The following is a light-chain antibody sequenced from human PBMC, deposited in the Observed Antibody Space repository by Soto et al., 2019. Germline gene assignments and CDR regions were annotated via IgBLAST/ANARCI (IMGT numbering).Light chain of an antibody. Sequence: LTQPPSASGSPGQSVTISCTGTSSDVGAYDYVSWYQQHPGKAPKLMIYEINKRPSGVPDRFSGSKSGNTASLTVSGLQAEDEADYYCSSFAGSNNFPYVFGTGTKATVL. CDR3: SSFAGSNNFPYV. V-gene: IGLV2-8*01. CDR2: EIN. CDR1: SSDVGAYDY. J-gene: IGLJ1*01.